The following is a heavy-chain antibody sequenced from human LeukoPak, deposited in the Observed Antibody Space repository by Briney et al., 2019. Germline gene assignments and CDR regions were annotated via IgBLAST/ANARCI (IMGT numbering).Heavy chain of an antibody. J-gene: IGHJ6*03. V-gene: IGHV4-34*01. CDR3: ARGPGGAAAPGLLLRYMDV. D-gene: IGHD6-13*01. CDR2: INHSGST. Sequence: PSETLSLTCAVYGGSFSGYYWSWTRQPPGKGLEWIGEINHSGSTNYNPSLKSRVTISVDTSKNQFSLKLSSVTAADTAVYYCARGPGGAAAPGLLLRYMDVWGKGTTVTVSS. CDR1: GGSFSGYY.